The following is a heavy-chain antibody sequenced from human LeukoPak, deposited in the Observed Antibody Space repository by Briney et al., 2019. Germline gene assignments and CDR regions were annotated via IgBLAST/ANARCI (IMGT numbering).Heavy chain of an antibody. V-gene: IGHV3-21*01. J-gene: IGHJ5*02. CDR2: ISSSSSYI. D-gene: IGHD5-24*01. CDR3: ARAHRDGYNP. CDR1: GFTFSSYS. Sequence: GGSLRLSCAAPGFTFSSYSMNWVRQAPGKGLEWVSSISSSSSYIYYADSVKGRFTISRDNAKNSLYLQMNSLRAEDTAVYYCARAHRDGYNPWGQGTLVTVSS.